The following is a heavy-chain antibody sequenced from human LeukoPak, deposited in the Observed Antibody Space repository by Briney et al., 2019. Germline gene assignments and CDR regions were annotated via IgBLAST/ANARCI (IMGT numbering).Heavy chain of an antibody. V-gene: IGHV4-39*07. D-gene: IGHD2-8*01. CDR2: IYYSGST. CDR1: GGSISSSSYY. CDR3: ARDGRRGMLSIANN. Sequence: SETLSLTCTVSGGSISSSSYYWGWLRQPPGQGLEWLGSIYYSGSTYYNPSLKSRVTISVDTSKNQFSLKLSSVTAADTGVYYCARDGRRGMLSIANNWGQGTLVSVSS. J-gene: IGHJ4*02.